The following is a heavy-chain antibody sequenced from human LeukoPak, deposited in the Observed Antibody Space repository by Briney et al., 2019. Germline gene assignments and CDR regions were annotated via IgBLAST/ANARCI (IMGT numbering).Heavy chain of an antibody. V-gene: IGHV1-18*01. Sequence: GASVKVSCKTSGYTFTSFGISWVRQAPGQGLEWMGWISANNGNTNYAQKVQGRVTVTTDTSTSTAYMELRSLRSDDTAIYYCARDKAGSTAAEEWGQGTLVIVSS. D-gene: IGHD6-13*01. CDR1: GYTFTSFG. J-gene: IGHJ4*02. CDR3: ARDKAGSTAAEE. CDR2: ISANNGNT.